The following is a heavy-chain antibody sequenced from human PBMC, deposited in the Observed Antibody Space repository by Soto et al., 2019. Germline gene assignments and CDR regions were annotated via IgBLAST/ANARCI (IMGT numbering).Heavy chain of an antibody. D-gene: IGHD3-3*01. Sequence: QITLNESGPTVVKPAETLTLTCTFSGFSLTTSGVGVGWIRQSPGKAPEGLALIYWDDDKRYSASLKSRLTITKDTYKNQVVLTMASVDPADTATYYCAHRILRTVFGLVTTTAIYFDFWGQGTPVVVSS. CDR2: IYWDDDK. CDR3: AHRILRTVFGLVTTTAIYFDF. J-gene: IGHJ4*02. CDR1: GFSLTTSGVG. V-gene: IGHV2-5*02.